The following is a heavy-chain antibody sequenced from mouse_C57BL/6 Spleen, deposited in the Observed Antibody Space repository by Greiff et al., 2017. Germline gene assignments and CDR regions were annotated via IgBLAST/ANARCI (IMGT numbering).Heavy chain of an antibody. V-gene: IGHV1-26*01. CDR1: GYTFTDYY. CDR2: INPNNGGT. CDR3: ARWTWFAY. Sequence: EVQLQQSGPELVKPGASVKISCKASGYTFTDYYMNWVKQSHGKSLEWIGDINPNNGGTSYNQKFKGKATLTVDKSSSTGYMELRSLTSEDSAVYYCARWTWFAYWGQGTLVTVSA. J-gene: IGHJ3*01.